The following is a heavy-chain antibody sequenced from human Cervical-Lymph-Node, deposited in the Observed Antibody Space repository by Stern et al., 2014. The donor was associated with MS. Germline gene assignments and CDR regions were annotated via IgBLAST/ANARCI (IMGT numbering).Heavy chain of an antibody. CDR3: ATPAAVTVGSMDV. V-gene: IGHV1-69*01. Sequence: MQLVESGAEVMKPGSSVKVSCKASGGTFSSHAINWVRQAPGQGLEWVGGIIPSLDTPNYARKFRGRVTITADESTSTAHLALSSLRSDDSAVYYCATPAAVTVGSMDVWGQGTTVIVSS. CDR2: IIPSLDTP. CDR1: GGTFSSHA. J-gene: IGHJ6*02. D-gene: IGHD2-21*02.